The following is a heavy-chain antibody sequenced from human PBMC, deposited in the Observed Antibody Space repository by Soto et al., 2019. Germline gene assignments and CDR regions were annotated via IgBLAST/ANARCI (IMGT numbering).Heavy chain of an antibody. D-gene: IGHD1-7*01. J-gene: IGHJ5*02. Sequence: SETLSLTCAVYGVSFSGYYCSWIRQPPGKGPEWIGEINHSGSTNYNPSLKSRVTISVDTSKNQFSLKLSSVTAADTAVYYCARDRITGTTSWFDPWGQGTLVTVSS. CDR1: GVSFSGYY. V-gene: IGHV4-34*01. CDR3: ARDRITGTTSWFDP. CDR2: INHSGST.